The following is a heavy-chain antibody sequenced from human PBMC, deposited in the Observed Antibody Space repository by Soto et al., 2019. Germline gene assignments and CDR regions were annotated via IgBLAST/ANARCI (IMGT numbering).Heavy chain of an antibody. CDR2: ISSSSYT. CDR1: GFTFSDYY. Sequence: GGSLRLSCAASGFTFSDYYMSWIRQAPGKGLEWVSYISSSSYTNYADSVKGRFTISRDNAKNSLYLQMNSLRAEDTAVYYCASEDGYNFTLPQHWGQGTLVTVSS. D-gene: IGHD5-12*01. V-gene: IGHV3-11*06. J-gene: IGHJ1*01. CDR3: ASEDGYNFTLPQH.